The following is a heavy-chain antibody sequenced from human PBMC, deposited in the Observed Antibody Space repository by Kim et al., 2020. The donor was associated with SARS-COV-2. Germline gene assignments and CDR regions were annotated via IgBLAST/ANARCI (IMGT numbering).Heavy chain of an antibody. Sequence: NKYSADSVKGRFTISRDNSKNPLYLQMNSLRAEDTAVYYCARSTVVTPVDYWGQGTLVTVSS. V-gene: IGHV3-30*07. CDR2: NK. D-gene: IGHD2-15*01. J-gene: IGHJ4*02. CDR3: ARSTVVTPVDY.